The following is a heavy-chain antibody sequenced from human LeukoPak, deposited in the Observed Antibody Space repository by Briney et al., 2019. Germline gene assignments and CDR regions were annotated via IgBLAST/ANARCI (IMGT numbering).Heavy chain of an antibody. CDR1: GFTFSDYY. CDR3: ARDDSDSSGYYYPD. CDR2: ISSSGSTI. D-gene: IGHD3-22*01. V-gene: IGHV3-11*04. J-gene: IGHJ4*02. Sequence: GGSLRLSCAASGFTFSDYYMSWIRQAPGKGLEWVSYISSSGSTIYYAGSVKGRFTISRDNAKNSLYLQMNSLRAEDTAVYYCARDDSDSSGYYYPDWGQGTLVTVSS.